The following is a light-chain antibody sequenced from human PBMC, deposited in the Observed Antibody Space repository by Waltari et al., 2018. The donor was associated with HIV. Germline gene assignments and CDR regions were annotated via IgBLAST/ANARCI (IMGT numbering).Light chain of an antibody. CDR2: AAS. Sequence: DIQMTQSPASRSASVGDRVNIPGRARQGIRNDIGWYQRKPGKAPKRRIDAASSLPSGDPSSCSGSGSVTEFPLPIGSLQPEVFAPYSSLLLNSYPPNLGGGTNVQSK. CDR1: QGIRND. J-gene: IGKJ4*01. V-gene: IGKV1-17*01. CDR3: LLLNSYPPN.